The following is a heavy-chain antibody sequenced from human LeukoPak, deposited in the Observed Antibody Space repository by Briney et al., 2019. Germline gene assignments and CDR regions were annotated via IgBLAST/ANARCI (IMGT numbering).Heavy chain of an antibody. CDR3: AKDKTGELDY. D-gene: IGHD1-14*01. CDR2: ISGTGGST. Sequence: GGSLRLSCAASGFTFSTYAMTWVRQAPGKGLEWVSLISGTGGSTYYADSVKGRFTISRDNAKNSLYLQMNSLRAEDTALYYCAKDKTGELDYWGQGTLVTVSS. J-gene: IGHJ4*02. V-gene: IGHV3-23*01. CDR1: GFTFSTYA.